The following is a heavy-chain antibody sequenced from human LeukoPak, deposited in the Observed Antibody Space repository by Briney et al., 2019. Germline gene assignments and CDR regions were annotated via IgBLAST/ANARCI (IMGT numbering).Heavy chain of an antibody. J-gene: IGHJ6*03. CDR2: IIPTFGTA. Sequence: SVKVSCKASGGTFSTFAISWVRQAPGQGLEWMGGIIPTFGTANYAQKFQGRVTITADESTSTAYMELSSLRSEDTAVYYCARDSGESSGHYYYYYYMDVWGKGTTVTVSS. D-gene: IGHD6-25*01. CDR3: ARDSGESSGHYYYYYYMDV. CDR1: GGTFSTFA. V-gene: IGHV1-69*13.